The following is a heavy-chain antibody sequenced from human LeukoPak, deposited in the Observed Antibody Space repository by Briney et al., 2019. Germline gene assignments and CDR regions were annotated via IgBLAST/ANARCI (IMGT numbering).Heavy chain of an antibody. J-gene: IGHJ4*02. CDR3: ARGAPRGVWNFYFDY. CDR2: VSPYNRKT. V-gene: IGHV1-18*01. CDR1: GYAFSSYG. D-gene: IGHD1-7*01. Sequence: ASVKVSCKASGYAFSSYGIGWVRQAPGQGLDWMGWVSPYNRKTNYSQKFQGRVTMTTDTSTNTAYLELRTLRSDDTAVYYCARGAPRGVWNFYFDYWGQGTLVTVSS.